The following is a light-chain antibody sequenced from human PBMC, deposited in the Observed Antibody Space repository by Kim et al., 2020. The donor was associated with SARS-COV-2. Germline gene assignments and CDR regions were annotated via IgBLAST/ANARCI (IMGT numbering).Light chain of an antibody. CDR1: KQISNY. V-gene: IGKV1-33*01. Sequence: GDRVVIISRARKQISNYLIWYHQQPPKEPTLLLYDAASSETAVPPTCSGGGCGTDYISTTSSLQPPDVATSYCQQYDTSPPFTFGRGTKVDIK. CDR3: QQYDTSPPFT. J-gene: IGKJ4*01. CDR2: DAA.